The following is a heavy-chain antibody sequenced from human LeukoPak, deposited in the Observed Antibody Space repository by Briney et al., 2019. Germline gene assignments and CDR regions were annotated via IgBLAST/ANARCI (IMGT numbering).Heavy chain of an antibody. CDR1: GGTFSSYA. Sequence: ASVKVSCKASGGTFSSYAISWVRQAPGQGLEWMGIINPSGGSTSYAQKFQGRVTMTRDTSTSTVYMELSSLRSEDTAVYYCARGPSSGYLNLDYWGQGTLVTVSS. CDR2: INPSGGST. D-gene: IGHD3-22*01. V-gene: IGHV1-46*01. CDR3: ARGPSSGYLNLDY. J-gene: IGHJ4*02.